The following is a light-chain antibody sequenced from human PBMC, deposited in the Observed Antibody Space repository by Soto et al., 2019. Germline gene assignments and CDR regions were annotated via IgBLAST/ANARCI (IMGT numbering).Light chain of an antibody. CDR2: GNS. CDR3: QYYESSLSGYV. CDR1: SSNIGAGYD. Sequence: QSVLTQPPSVSGAPGQRVTISCTGSSSNIGAGYDVHWYQQLPGTAHKLLIYGNSNRPSGVPDRFSGYKSGTSASLAITGLQAEDEADYYCQYYESSLSGYVFGTGTKVTVL. V-gene: IGLV1-40*01. J-gene: IGLJ1*01.